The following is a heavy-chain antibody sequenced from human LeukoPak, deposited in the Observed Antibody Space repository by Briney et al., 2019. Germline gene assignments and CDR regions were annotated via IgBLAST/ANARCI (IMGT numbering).Heavy chain of an antibody. Sequence: SETLSLTCTVSGGSISSGGYYWSWIRQHPGKGLEWIGYIYYSGSTYYNPSLKSRVTISVDTSKKQFSLKLSSVTAADTAVYYCAGEIAVPGQFPLWYFDLWGRGTLVAVSS. D-gene: IGHD6-19*01. J-gene: IGHJ2*01. CDR3: AGEIAVPGQFPLWYFDL. CDR2: IYYSGST. V-gene: IGHV4-61*08. CDR1: GGSISSGGYY.